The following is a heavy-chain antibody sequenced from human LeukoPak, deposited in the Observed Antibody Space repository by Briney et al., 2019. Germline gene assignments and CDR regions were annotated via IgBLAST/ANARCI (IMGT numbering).Heavy chain of an antibody. V-gene: IGHV3-74*01. CDR1: GFTFTSYW. D-gene: IGHD3-3*01. CDR2: IKSDGTTT. J-gene: IGHJ4*02. CDR3: ARGMFGGYCTDY. Sequence: GGSLRLSCAASGFTFTSYWIHWVRQAPGKGLVWVSRIKSDGTTTNYADSVQGRFTISRDNTKNTVYLQMNGLRVEDTAVYYCARGMFGGYCTDYWGQGTLVTVSS.